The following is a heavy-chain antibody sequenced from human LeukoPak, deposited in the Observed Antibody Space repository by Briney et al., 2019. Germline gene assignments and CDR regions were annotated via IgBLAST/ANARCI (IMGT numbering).Heavy chain of an antibody. D-gene: IGHD2-15*01. Sequence: SVKVSCKASGGTFSSYAISWVRQAPGQGLEWMGRIIPILGIANYAQKFQGRVTITADKSTSTAYMELSSLRSEDTAVYYCARDEKLQIYGMDVWGQGTTVTVSS. CDR1: GGTFSSYA. CDR3: ARDEKLQIYGMDV. CDR2: IIPILGIA. V-gene: IGHV1-69*04. J-gene: IGHJ6*02.